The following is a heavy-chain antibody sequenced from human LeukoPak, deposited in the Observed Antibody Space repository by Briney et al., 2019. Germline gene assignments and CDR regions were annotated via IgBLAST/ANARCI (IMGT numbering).Heavy chain of an antibody. CDR2: IKQDGSEK. J-gene: IGHJ4*02. V-gene: IGHV3-7*01. Sequence: PGGSLRLSCAASGFTFSSYWMSWVRQAPGKGLEWVANIKQDGSEKYYVDSVKGRFTISRDNAKNSLYLQMNSLRAEDTAVYYCAREEGIAAAAYFDYWGEGTLVTVSS. D-gene: IGHD6-13*01. CDR1: GFTFSSYW. CDR3: AREEGIAAAAYFDY.